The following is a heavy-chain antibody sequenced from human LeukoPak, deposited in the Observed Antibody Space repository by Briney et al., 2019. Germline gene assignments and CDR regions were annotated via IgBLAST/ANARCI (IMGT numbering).Heavy chain of an antibody. CDR1: GFTFSSYA. D-gene: IGHD2-2*01. CDR3: TRMVWRSRPFDY. J-gene: IGHJ4*02. Sequence: GGSLRLSCAASGFTFSSYAMSWVRQAPGKGLEWVANIKQDGSEKYYVDSVKGRFTISRDNAKNSLYLQMNSLRAEDTAVYYCTRMVWRSRPFDYWGQGTLVTVSS. CDR2: IKQDGSEK. V-gene: IGHV3-7*01.